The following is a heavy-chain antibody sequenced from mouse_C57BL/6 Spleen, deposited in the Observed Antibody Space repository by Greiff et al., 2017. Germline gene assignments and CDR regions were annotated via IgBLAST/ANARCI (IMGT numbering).Heavy chain of an antibody. CDR3: ARGYYYGSSFSRTMDY. Sequence: VQLQQPGAELVMPGASVKLSCKASGYTFTSYWMHWVKQRPGQGLEWIGEIDPSDSYTNYNQKFKGKSTLTVDKSSSTAYMQLSSLTSEDSAVYYCARGYYYGSSFSRTMDYWGQGTSVTVSS. D-gene: IGHD1-1*01. V-gene: IGHV1-69*01. CDR1: GYTFTSYW. CDR2: IDPSDSYT. J-gene: IGHJ4*01.